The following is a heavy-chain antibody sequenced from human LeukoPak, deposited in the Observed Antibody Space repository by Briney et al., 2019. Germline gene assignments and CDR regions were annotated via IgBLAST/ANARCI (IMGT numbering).Heavy chain of an antibody. CDR3: AKSGSYRFDY. CDR2: ISSGSGTI. V-gene: IGHV3-48*02. J-gene: IGHJ4*02. Sequence: PGGSLRLSCAASGFTFSSYSMNWVRQAPGKGLEWVSYISSGSGTIYYADSVKGRFTISRDNAKNSLYLQMNSLRDDDTAVYYCAKSGSYRFDYWGQGTLVTVSS. D-gene: IGHD1-26*01. CDR1: GFTFSSYS.